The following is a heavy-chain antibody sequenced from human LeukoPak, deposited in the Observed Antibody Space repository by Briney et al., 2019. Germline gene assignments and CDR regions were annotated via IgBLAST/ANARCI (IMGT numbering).Heavy chain of an antibody. V-gene: IGHV5-51*01. D-gene: IGHD6-19*01. CDR1: GYSFTSYW. Sequence: GESLKISFKGSGYSFTSYWIGWVRQMPGKGLEWLGIIYPGDSNTRYSPSFQGQVTISADKSINTAYLQWSSLKASDTAMYYCATRNIEVAGNSFDYWGQGTLVTVSS. CDR2: IYPGDSNT. J-gene: IGHJ4*02. CDR3: ATRNIEVAGNSFDY.